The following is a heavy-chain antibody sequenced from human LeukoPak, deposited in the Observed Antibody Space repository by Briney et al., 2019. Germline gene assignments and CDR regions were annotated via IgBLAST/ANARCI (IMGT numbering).Heavy chain of an antibody. J-gene: IGHJ4*02. V-gene: IGHV3-7*03. CDR3: VRDKGGWNPFDY. Sequence: GGSLRLSCEASEFTFTTYWMSWVRQAPGKGLEWVANIKQDGSEKNYVDSVRGRFTIDRDDAKNSLYLRMNSLRAEDTAMYFCVRDKGGWNPFDYWGQGTLVTVSS. CDR1: EFTFTTYW. CDR2: IKQDGSEK. D-gene: IGHD6-19*01.